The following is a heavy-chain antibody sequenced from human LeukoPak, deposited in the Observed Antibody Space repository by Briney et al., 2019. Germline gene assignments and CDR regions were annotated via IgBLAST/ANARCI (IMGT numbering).Heavy chain of an antibody. CDR2: TYSGGST. J-gene: IGHJ4*02. CDR3: ARGLVRFDY. Sequence: GGSLRVSCAASGFSVGTYYMSWVRQAPGKGLEWVSGTYSGGSTYYADSVKGRFTISRHNSENTVYLQMNSLRAGDTAVYYCARGLVRFDYWGQGTLVTVSS. CDR1: GFSVGTYY. D-gene: IGHD6-13*01. V-gene: IGHV3-53*04.